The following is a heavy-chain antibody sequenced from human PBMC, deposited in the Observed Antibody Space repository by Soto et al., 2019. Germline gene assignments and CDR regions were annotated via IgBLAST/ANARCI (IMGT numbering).Heavy chain of an antibody. V-gene: IGHV4-30-4*01. J-gene: IGHJ4*02. CDR1: GGSISSGDYY. D-gene: IGHD3-22*01. Sequence: SETLSLTCTVSGGSISSGDYYWSWLRQPPGKGLEWIGYIYYTGSTYYNPSLKSRVTMSVDTSKNQFSLKLSSVTAADTAVYYCARLGGYYQALDSWGPGTLVTVSS. CDR3: ARLGGYYQALDS. CDR2: IYYTGST.